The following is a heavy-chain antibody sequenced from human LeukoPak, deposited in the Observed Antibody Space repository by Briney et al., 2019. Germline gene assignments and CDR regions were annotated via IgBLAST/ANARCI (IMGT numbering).Heavy chain of an antibody. Sequence: PSETLSLTCAVYGGTFSGCYWSWIRQPPGKGLEWIGEINHSGSTKYNPSLKSRVTISVDTSKNQFSLKLSSVTAADTAVYYCARGVAGTTFLSDYWGQGTLVTVSS. J-gene: IGHJ4*02. V-gene: IGHV4-34*01. CDR2: INHSGST. CDR1: GGTFSGCY. D-gene: IGHD1-7*01. CDR3: ARGVAGTTFLSDY.